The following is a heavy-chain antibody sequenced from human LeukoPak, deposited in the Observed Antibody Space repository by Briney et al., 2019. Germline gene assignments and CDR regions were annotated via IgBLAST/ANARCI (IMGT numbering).Heavy chain of an antibody. J-gene: IGHJ4*02. CDR1: GGSISSYY. V-gene: IGHV4-59*01. D-gene: IGHD3-10*01. CDR3: ARGEAYGISY. Sequence: SETLSLTCTVSGGSISSYYWSWIRQPPGKGLEWIGYIYYSGSNTSKNQFSLKLSTVTAADTAVYYCARGEAYGISYWGQGTLVTVSS. CDR2: IYYSGS.